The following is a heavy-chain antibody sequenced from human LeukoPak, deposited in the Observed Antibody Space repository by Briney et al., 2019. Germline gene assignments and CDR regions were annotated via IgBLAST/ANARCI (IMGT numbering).Heavy chain of an antibody. V-gene: IGHV4-61*05. J-gene: IGHJ6*02. CDR3: ARAPGYRYYYYGMDV. Sequence: PSETLSLTCTVSGGSIRSSYYYWGWIRQPPGKGLEWIGYIYYSGSTNYNPSLKSRVTISVDTSKNQFSLKLSSVTAADTAVYYCARAPGYRYYYYGMDVWGQGTTVTVSS. D-gene: IGHD2-15*01. CDR1: GGSIRSSYYY. CDR2: IYYSGST.